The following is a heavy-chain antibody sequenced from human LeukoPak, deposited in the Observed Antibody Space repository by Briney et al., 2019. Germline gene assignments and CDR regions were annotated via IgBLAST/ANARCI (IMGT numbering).Heavy chain of an antibody. D-gene: IGHD2-8*01. CDR2: IYSGVNA. Sequence: GGSLRLSCAASGFTVSANYMSWVRLAPGKGLEWVSLIYSGVNAYYADSVRGRFTISRDNSKNTLYLQMNSLRAEDTAVYYCARDNGGYVDYWGQGTLVTVSS. CDR3: ARDNGGYVDY. CDR1: GFTVSANY. J-gene: IGHJ4*02. V-gene: IGHV3-53*01.